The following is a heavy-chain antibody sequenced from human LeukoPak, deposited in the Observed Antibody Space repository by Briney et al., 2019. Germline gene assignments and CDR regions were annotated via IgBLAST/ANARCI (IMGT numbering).Heavy chain of an antibody. V-gene: IGHV4-4*07. CDR1: YGSISDHY. D-gene: IGHD3-9*01. CDR2: IYTSGST. J-gene: IGHJ3*02. CDR3: ARQDILTGFDAFDI. Sequence: PSETLSLTCTVSYGSISDHYWNWIRQPAGKGMEWLGRIYTSGSTNYSPSLKSRVTISIDTSKNQFPLKLSSVTAADTAVYYCARQDILTGFDAFDIWGQGTMVSVSS.